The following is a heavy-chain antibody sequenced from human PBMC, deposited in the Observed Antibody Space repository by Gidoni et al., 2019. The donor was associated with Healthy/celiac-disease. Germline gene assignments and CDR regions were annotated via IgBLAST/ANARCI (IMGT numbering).Heavy chain of an antibody. D-gene: IGHD2-2*01. J-gene: IGHJ6*02. CDR3: AREIVVVPAAKDGYYYYGMDV. CDR2: IKQDGSEK. V-gene: IGHV3-7*03. Sequence: EVQLVESGGGLVQPGGSLRLSCAASGFTFRSYWMSWVRQAPGKGLEWVANIKQDGSEKYYVDSVKGRFTISRDNAKNSLYLQMNSLRAEDTAVYYCAREIVVVPAAKDGYYYYGMDVWGQGTTVTVSS. CDR1: GFTFRSYW.